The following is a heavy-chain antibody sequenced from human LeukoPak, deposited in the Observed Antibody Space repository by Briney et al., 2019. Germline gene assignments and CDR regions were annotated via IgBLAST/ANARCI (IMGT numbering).Heavy chain of an antibody. CDR2: ISTAGGT. CDR1: GFTFSRYD. CDR3: ARDISGGYDGLDV. V-gene: IGHV3-13*01. J-gene: IGHJ6*02. Sequence: PGGSLRLSCAAPGFTFSRYDMHWVRQVTGKGLEWVSAISTAGGTYYPGSVKGRFTVSRENAKNSLYLQMNSLSAGDTAVYYCARDISGGYDGLDVWGQGTTVTVSS. D-gene: IGHD3-22*01.